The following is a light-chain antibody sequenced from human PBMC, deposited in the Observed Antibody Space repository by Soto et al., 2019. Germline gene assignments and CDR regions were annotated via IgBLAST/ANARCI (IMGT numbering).Light chain of an antibody. J-gene: IGLJ3*02. V-gene: IGLV6-57*04. CDR1: SGSIASSY. Sequence: NFMLTQPHSVSESPGKTVTISCTRSSGSIASSYVQWYQQRPGSAPTTVIYEDDQRPSGVPDRFSGSIDSSSNSASLTISGLRTEDEADYFCHSYDDHWVFGGGTKLTVL. CDR3: HSYDDHWV. CDR2: EDD.